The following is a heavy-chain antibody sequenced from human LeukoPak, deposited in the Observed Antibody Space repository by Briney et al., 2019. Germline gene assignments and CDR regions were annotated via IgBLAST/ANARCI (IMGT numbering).Heavy chain of an antibody. J-gene: IGHJ5*02. CDR1: GVSISSDD. V-gene: IGHV4-59*12. D-gene: IGHD3-10*01. CDR2: IYYSGST. CDR3: ARDSGLLWFGGNWFDP. Sequence: PSETLSLTCTVSGVSISSDDWSWIRQPPGKGLEWIRNIYYSGSTKYNPSLKTRVTISVDTSKNLFSLTLSSVTAADTAGYYCARDSGLLWFGGNWFDPWGQGTLVTVSA.